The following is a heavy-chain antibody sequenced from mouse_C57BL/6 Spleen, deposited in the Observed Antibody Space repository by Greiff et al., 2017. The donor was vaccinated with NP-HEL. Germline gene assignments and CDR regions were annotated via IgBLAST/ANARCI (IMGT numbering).Heavy chain of an antibody. Sequence: VQLQQSGPELVKPGASVKISCKASGYSFTGYYMNWVKQSPEKSLEWIGEINPSTGGTTYNQKFKAKATLTVDKSSSTAYMQLKSLTSEDSAVYYCARRSNSEFAYWGQGTLVTVSA. CDR3: ARRSNSEFAY. D-gene: IGHD2-5*01. J-gene: IGHJ3*01. V-gene: IGHV1-42*01. CDR1: GYSFTGYY. CDR2: INPSTGGT.